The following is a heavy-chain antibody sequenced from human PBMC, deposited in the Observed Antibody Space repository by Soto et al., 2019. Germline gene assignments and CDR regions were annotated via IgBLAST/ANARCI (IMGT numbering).Heavy chain of an antibody. CDR1: GYTLTELS. J-gene: IGHJ5*02. CDR3: AKSIKTFRVVTDNWFDT. Sequence: ASVKVSCKVSGYTLTELSMHWVRQAPGKGLEWMGGFDPEDGETIYAQKFQGRVTMTEDTSTDTAYMELSSLRSEDTAVYYCAKSIKTFRVVTDNWFDTWGQGTLVTVSS. CDR2: FDPEDGET. D-gene: IGHD3-3*01. V-gene: IGHV1-24*01.